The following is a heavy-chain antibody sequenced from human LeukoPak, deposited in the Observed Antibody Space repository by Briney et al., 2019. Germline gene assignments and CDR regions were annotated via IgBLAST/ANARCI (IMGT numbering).Heavy chain of an antibody. J-gene: IGHJ6*03. CDR1: GFTFSSYT. CDR2: ISSSSSYI. D-gene: IGHD5-18*01. Sequence: GGSLRLSCAASGFTFSSYTMNWVRQGPGKGLEWVSCISSSSSYIYYADSVKGRFTISRDNAKNSLYLQVNSLRAEDTAVYYGARGEYCYGPLDYYYMDVWGKGTTVTVSS. V-gene: IGHV3-21*01. CDR3: ARGEYCYGPLDYYYMDV.